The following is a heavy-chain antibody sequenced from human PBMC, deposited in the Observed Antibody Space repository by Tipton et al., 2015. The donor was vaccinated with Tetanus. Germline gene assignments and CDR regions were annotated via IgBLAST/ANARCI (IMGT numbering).Heavy chain of an antibody. Sequence: QSGAEVKKAGESLKISCEGSGYNFNTYWIAWVRQMPGKGLEWLGFNYPTDSDTRYNPAFQGQVTFSTDKSINTAYLHWSSLKASDTGIYYCVRLLPTERYVEDYGMDVWGLGTTVTVS. J-gene: IGHJ6*02. V-gene: IGHV5-51*03. D-gene: IGHD1-1*01. CDR3: VRLLPTERYVEDYGMDV. CDR1: GYNFNTYW. CDR2: NYPTDSDT.